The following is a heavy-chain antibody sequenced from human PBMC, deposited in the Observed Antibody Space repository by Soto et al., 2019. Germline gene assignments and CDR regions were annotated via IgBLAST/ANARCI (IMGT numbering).Heavy chain of an antibody. Sequence: PGESLKLSCKGSGFSFTNNWLAWVRQMPGKGLEWMGIIFPADSDTRYSPSFQGQVTISADKSISTAYLQWSNLKASDTAVYYCARTGYSGYEVDYWGQGTLVTVSS. CDR3: ARTGYSGYEVDY. V-gene: IGHV5-51*01. D-gene: IGHD5-12*01. CDR2: IFPADSDT. CDR1: GFSFTNNW. J-gene: IGHJ4*02.